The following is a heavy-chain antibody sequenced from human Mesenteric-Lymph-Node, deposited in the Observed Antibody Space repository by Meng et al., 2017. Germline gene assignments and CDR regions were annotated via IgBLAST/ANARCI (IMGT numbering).Heavy chain of an antibody. CDR3: VMETYYYAGSGSEKAFDF. D-gene: IGHD3-22*01. J-gene: IGHJ3*01. Sequence: GGSLRLSCAASGITFRNYVMHWVRQGPGKGLVWVSLIDGGGTTTHYADSVKGRFTNSRDNAKNTLYLQMNSLTDEDTAVYYCVMETYYYAGSGSEKAFDFWGHGTMVTVSS. V-gene: IGHV3-74*01. CDR1: GITFRNYV. CDR2: IDGGGTTT.